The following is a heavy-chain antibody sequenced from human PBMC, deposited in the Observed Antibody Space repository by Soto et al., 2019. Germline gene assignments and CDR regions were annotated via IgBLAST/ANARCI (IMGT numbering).Heavy chain of an antibody. Sequence: EVQLLESGGGLVQPGGPLRLSCAASGFTFTSHGLSWVRQAPGKGLEWVSAISGSGENTYYADSVRGRFSVSRDNAKNTLYLQMNSLRAEDTAIYYCARGLGYSSGSMTYWGQGTLVTVSS. V-gene: IGHV3-23*01. CDR1: GFTFTSHG. CDR3: ARGLGYSSGSMTY. D-gene: IGHD6-19*01. J-gene: IGHJ4*02. CDR2: ISGSGENT.